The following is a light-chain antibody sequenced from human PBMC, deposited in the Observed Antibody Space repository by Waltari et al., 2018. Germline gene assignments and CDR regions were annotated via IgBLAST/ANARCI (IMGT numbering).Light chain of an antibody. CDR1: QSVSRS. Sequence: IVLTQSPGTQSLSPGDRATLSCRASQSVSRSLAWYQQKPGQAPKLLIYGASTRATGIPDRFTGSGSGTDFSLTISSLEPEDFAIYFCQHYVRLPATFGQGTKVEIK. CDR2: GAS. J-gene: IGKJ1*01. CDR3: QHYVRLPAT. V-gene: IGKV3-20*01.